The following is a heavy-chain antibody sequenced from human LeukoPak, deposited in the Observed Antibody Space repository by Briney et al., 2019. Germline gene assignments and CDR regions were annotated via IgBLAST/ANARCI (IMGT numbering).Heavy chain of an antibody. CDR3: ARRAGAYSHPYDY. J-gene: IGHJ4*02. Sequence: GGSLRLSCAASGFTFSDYGMHWVRQAPGKGLEWVAFIRYDGSHKYYVDSVKGRFIISRDNSKNTLYLQMNSLRAEDTAVYYCARRAGAYSHPYDYWGQGTLVTVSS. V-gene: IGHV3-30*02. CDR2: IRYDGSHK. CDR1: GFTFSDYG. D-gene: IGHD4/OR15-4a*01.